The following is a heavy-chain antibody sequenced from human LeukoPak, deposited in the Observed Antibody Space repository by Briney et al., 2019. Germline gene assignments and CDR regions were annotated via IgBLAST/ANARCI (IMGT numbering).Heavy chain of an antibody. J-gene: IGHJ5*02. V-gene: IGHV7-4-1*02. D-gene: IGHD3-10*01. Sequence: ASVKVSCKASGYTFTNYAINWVRQAPGLGLEWMGWINTNTGNPTYAQGFTGRFVFSLDTSVSTAYLQISSLKAEDTAVYYCATELTMADGTNWFDPWGQGTLVTVSS. CDR1: GYTFTNYA. CDR3: ATELTMADGTNWFDP. CDR2: INTNTGNP.